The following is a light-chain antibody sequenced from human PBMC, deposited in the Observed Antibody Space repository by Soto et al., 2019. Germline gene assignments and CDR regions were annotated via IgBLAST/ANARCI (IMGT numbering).Light chain of an antibody. CDR2: DAS. V-gene: IGKV1-5*01. Sequence: DIQMTHSPYTLYAFVGDRVTITCRASQSISSWLAWYQQKPGKAPKLLIYDASSLESGVPSRFSGSGSGTEFTLTITSLQPDDFATYYCQQYNSYPWTFGQGTNVDIK. CDR1: QSISSW. J-gene: IGKJ1*01. CDR3: QQYNSYPWT.